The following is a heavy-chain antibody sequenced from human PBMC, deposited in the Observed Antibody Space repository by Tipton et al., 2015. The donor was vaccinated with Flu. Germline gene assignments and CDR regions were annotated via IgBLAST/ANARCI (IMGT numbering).Heavy chain of an antibody. CDR2: IYYNGRT. D-gene: IGHD6-25*01. J-gene: IGHJ6*02. Sequence: LRLSCSVSGGSISSYYWSWIRQPPGRGLEWIGYIYYNGRTDYNPSPKSRVTISVDTSKNHFSLKLSSVTAADTAVYYCARHGAGHYNSGWGFYYYGMDAWGQGTTVIVSS. CDR3: ARHGAGHYNSGWGFYYYGMDA. CDR1: GGSISSYY. V-gene: IGHV4-59*08.